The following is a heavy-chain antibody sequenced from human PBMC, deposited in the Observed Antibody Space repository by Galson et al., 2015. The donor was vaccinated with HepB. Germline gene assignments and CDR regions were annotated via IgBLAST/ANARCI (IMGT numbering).Heavy chain of an antibody. V-gene: IGHV5-51*01. J-gene: IGHJ3*02. CDR3: ARLRNKYYDYVWGSYNDAFDI. Sequence: QSGAEVKKPGESLKISCKGSGYSFTSYWIGWVRQMPGKGLEWMGMIYPGDSDTRYSPSFQGQVTISADKSISTAYLQWSSLKASDTAMYYCARLRNKYYDYVWGSYNDAFDIWGQGTMVTVSS. CDR2: IYPGDSDT. CDR1: GYSFTSYW. D-gene: IGHD3-16*01.